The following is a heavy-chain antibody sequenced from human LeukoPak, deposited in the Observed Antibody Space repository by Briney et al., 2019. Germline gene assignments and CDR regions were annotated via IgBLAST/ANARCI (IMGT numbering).Heavy chain of an antibody. CDR3: ARDIGSSTPSGF. Sequence: SETLSLTCTVSGGSISSSSYYWGWIRQPPGKGLEWIGSFYYSGSTYYNPSLKSRVTISIDKSTNQFSLRLTPVTAADTAVYYCARDIGSSTPSGFWGKGTTVTVSS. CDR1: GGSISSSSYY. J-gene: IGHJ6*04. D-gene: IGHD1-26*01. CDR2: FYYSGST. V-gene: IGHV4-39*07.